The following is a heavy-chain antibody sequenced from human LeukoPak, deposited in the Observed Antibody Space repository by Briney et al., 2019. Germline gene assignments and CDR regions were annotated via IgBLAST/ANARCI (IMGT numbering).Heavy chain of an antibody. CDR1: GGSFSGYY. Sequence: SETLSLTCAVYGGSFSGYYWSWIRQPPGKGLEWIGEINHSGSTNYNPSLKSRVTISVDTSKNQFSLKLSSVTAADTAVYYCARVRVGDNYDFWSGYGPFDYWGQGTLVTVSS. J-gene: IGHJ4*02. CDR2: INHSGST. CDR3: ARVRVGDNYDFWSGYGPFDY. D-gene: IGHD3-3*01. V-gene: IGHV4-34*01.